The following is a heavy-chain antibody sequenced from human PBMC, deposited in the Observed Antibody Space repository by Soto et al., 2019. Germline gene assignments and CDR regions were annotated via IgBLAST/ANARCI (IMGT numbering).Heavy chain of an antibody. CDR1: GGSVSSGSYY. CDR2: IYYSGST. CDR3: AIEGIVVATSGMDV. D-gene: IGHD1-26*01. J-gene: IGHJ6*02. Sequence: QVQLQESGPGLVKPSETLSLTCTVSGGSVSSGSYYWSWIRQPPGKGLEWIGYIYYSGSTNYNPSRESRVPISVDTSKNQFSLKLSSVTAADTAVYYWAIEGIVVATSGMDVGGQGTTVTVSS. V-gene: IGHV4-61*01.